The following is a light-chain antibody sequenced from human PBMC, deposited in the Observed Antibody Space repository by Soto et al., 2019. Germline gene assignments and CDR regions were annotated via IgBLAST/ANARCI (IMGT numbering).Light chain of an antibody. J-gene: IGLJ1*01. CDR2: DVS. CDR1: SSDVGAYNF. CDR3: SSYTSSSTHV. V-gene: IGLV2-14*03. Sequence: QSALTQPASVSGSAGRSITISCTGSSSDVGAYNFVSWYQQHPGKVPKLMIFDVSSQPSGVSDRFSGSKSGNTASLTISGLQAEDERDYYCSSYTSSSTHVFGSGTKLTV.